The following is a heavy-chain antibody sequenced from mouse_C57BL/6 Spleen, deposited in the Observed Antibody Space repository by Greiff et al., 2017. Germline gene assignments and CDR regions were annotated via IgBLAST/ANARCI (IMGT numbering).Heavy chain of an antibody. Sequence: QVQLQQPGAELVKPGASVKMSCKASGYTFTSYWITWVKQRPGQGLEWIGDIYPGSGSTNYNEKFKSKATLTVDTSSSTAYMQLSSLTSEDSAVYYCAKEVYYGLLRECAYWGQGTLVTVSA. V-gene: IGHV1-55*01. J-gene: IGHJ3*01. CDR1: GYTFTSYW. CDR2: IYPGSGST. CDR3: AKEVYYGLLRECAY. D-gene: IGHD2-1*01.